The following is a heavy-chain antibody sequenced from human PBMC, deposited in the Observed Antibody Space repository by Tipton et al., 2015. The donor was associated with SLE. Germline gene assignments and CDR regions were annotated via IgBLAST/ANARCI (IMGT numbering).Heavy chain of an antibody. D-gene: IGHD3-10*01. Sequence: SLRLSCTASGFTFGDYAMSWFRQAPGKGLEWVSFIRSKAYGGTTEYAASVKGRFTISRDDSKSIAYLQMNSLKTEDTAVYYCTNSQVGGDTDAFDIWGQGTMVTVSS. CDR1: GFTFGDYA. J-gene: IGHJ3*02. CDR3: TNSQVGGDTDAFDI. CDR2: IRSKAYGGTT. V-gene: IGHV3-49*03.